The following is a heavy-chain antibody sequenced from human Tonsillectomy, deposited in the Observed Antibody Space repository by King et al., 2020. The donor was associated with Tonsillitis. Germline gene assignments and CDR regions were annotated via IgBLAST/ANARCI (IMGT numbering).Heavy chain of an antibody. CDR2: IWYDGGDK. CDR1: GFTYSSYG. Sequence: VQLVESGGGVVQPGRSLRLSCAASGFTYSSYGMHWVRQAPGKGLEWVAVIWYDGGDKDYADSVKGRFTISRDNSKNTLYLQMNSLRAEDTAVYYCARDSGVEVPAALYYFDYWGQGTLVTVSS. V-gene: IGHV3-33*01. D-gene: IGHD2-2*01. CDR3: ARDSGVEVPAALYYFDY. J-gene: IGHJ4*02.